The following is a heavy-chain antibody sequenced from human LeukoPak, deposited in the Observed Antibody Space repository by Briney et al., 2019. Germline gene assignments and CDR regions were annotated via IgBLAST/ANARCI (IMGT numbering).Heavy chain of an antibody. CDR3: AREGTVSFFDY. CDR2: VNHSGNT. Sequence: PSETLSLTCAVYGGSFSGYYWSWIRQPPGKGLEWIGEVNHSGNTNYNPSLKSRVTISVDTSKNQFSLELSSETAADTAAYYCAREGTVSFFDYWGQGTLVTVSS. V-gene: IGHV4-34*01. CDR1: GGSFSGYY. J-gene: IGHJ4*02. D-gene: IGHD1-7*01.